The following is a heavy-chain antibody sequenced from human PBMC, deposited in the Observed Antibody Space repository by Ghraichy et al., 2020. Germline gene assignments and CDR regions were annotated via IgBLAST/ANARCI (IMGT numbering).Heavy chain of an antibody. J-gene: IGHJ4*02. Sequence: ASVKVSCKASGYTFTNYAVHWVRQAPGQSLEWMGWINAGNGNTKYSQNFQGRVTITRDTSATTAYMGLSSLRSEDTALYFCARGIWSPVKSRPNNPYYFDSWSQGTLVTVSS. CDR3: ARGIWSPVKSRPNNPYYFDS. V-gene: IGHV1-3*01. CDR1: GYTFTNYA. CDR2: INAGNGNT. D-gene: IGHD6-6*01.